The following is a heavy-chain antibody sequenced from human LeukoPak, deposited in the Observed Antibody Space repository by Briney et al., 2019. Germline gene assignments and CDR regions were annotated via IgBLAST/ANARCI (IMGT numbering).Heavy chain of an antibody. D-gene: IGHD2-15*01. V-gene: IGHV5-51*01. J-gene: IGHJ4*02. CDR3: ASEYCSGGNCYFDY. Sequence: GESLKISCKGSGYSFTTYWIDWVRQMPGKGLEWMGIIYPGDSDTTYSPSFQGQVTISADKSIRTAYLQWSSLKASDTAMYYCASEYCSGGNCYFDYWGQGTLVTVSS. CDR1: GYSFTTYW. CDR2: IYPGDSDT.